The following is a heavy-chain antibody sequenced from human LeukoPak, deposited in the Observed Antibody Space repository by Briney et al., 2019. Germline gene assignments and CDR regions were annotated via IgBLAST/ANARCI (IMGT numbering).Heavy chain of an antibody. J-gene: IGHJ3*02. CDR3: ARYPPLGAFDI. Sequence: KASETLSLTCTVSGGSISSSSYYWDWIRQPPGKGLEWIGSIYYSGSTYYNPSLKSRVTISVDTSKNQFSLKLSSVTAADTAVYYCARYPPLGAFDIWGQGTMVTVSS. D-gene: IGHD3-10*01. CDR1: GGSISSSSYY. CDR2: IYYSGST. V-gene: IGHV4-39*01.